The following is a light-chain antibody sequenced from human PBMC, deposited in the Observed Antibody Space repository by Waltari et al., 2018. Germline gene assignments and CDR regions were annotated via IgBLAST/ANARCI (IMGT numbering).Light chain of an antibody. CDR2: EVT. J-gene: IGLJ1*01. V-gene: IGLV2-14*01. Sequence: QSALTQPASVSGSPGQSITISCTGTSSDIGNFNSVSWYQQHPGKAPKLMIFEVTNRPSGIPNRFSGSKSDNTAFLTISGLQAEDEADYYCSSYSSSTSLCVFGTGTKVTVL. CDR1: SSDIGNFNS. CDR3: SSYSSSTSLCV.